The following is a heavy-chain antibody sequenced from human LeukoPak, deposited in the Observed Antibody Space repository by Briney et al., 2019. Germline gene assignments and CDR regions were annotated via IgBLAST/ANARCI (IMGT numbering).Heavy chain of an antibody. Sequence: GGSLRLSCAASGFTFSNYYMSWVRQAPGKGLEWVANIKQDGSEKYYVDSVRGRCTISRDNAKNSLYLQINSLRAEDTAVYYCARDQWLRFYTFDFWGQGTMVTVSS. CDR3: ARDQWLRFYTFDF. CDR2: IKQDGSEK. CDR1: GFTFSNYY. D-gene: IGHD5-12*01. J-gene: IGHJ3*01. V-gene: IGHV3-7*01.